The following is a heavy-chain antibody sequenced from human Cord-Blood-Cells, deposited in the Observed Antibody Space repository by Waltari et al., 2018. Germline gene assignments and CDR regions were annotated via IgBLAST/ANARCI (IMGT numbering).Heavy chain of an antibody. V-gene: IGHV4-34*01. CDR2: INHSGST. CDR1: GGSFSGYY. CDR3: AREGSMVRGVITWFDP. J-gene: IGHJ5*02. D-gene: IGHD3-10*01. Sequence: QVQLQQWGAGLLKPSETLSLTCAVYGGSFSGYYWSWIRQPPGKGLEWIGEINHSGSTNSTPSLKSRVTISVDTSKNQFSLKLSSVTAADTAVYYCAREGSMVRGVITWFDPWGQGTLVTVSS.